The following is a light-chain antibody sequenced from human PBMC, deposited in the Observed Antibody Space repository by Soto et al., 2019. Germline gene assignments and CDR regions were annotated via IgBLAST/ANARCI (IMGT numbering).Light chain of an antibody. Sequence: QSALTQPASVSGSPGQSITISCTGTSSDVGGYNYVSWYQQHPGKAPKLMIYDVSNRPSGVSNRFSGSKSGSTASLTISGLQAEDEADYYCSSYTTSSTYVFGNGTKLTVL. CDR2: DVS. CDR3: SSYTTSSTYV. CDR1: SSDVGGYNY. J-gene: IGLJ1*01. V-gene: IGLV2-14*01.